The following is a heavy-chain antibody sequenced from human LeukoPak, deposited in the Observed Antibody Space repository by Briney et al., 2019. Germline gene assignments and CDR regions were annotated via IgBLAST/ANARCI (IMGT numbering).Heavy chain of an antibody. D-gene: IGHD1-26*01. Sequence: PGGSLRLSCAASGFTFSNYWMLWVRHGPGKGLVWVSNINTDGSITNYADSVKGRFSISRDNAKNSLYLQMNSLRAEDTALYYCAKEGVGATKGTFDIWGQGTMVTVSS. V-gene: IGHV3-74*01. CDR3: AKEGVGATKGTFDI. J-gene: IGHJ3*02. CDR2: INTDGSIT. CDR1: GFTFSNYW.